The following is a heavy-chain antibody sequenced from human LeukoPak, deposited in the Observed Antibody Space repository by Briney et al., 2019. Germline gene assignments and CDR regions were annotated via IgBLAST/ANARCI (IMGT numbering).Heavy chain of an antibody. Sequence: GGSLRLSCAASGFTFRSFGMSWVRQAPGKGLDWVGRIRSRSDGGTADYAAPVKGRFIISRDDSRDTLYLQMNSLTIEDTAVYYCTAWTDLYDYWGQGTLVSASS. CDR1: GFTFRSFG. CDR2: IRSRSDGGTA. V-gene: IGHV3-15*01. D-gene: IGHD3/OR15-3a*01. J-gene: IGHJ4*02. CDR3: TAWTDLYDY.